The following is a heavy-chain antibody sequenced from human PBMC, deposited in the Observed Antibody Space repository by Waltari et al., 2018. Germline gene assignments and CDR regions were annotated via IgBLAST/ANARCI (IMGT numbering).Heavy chain of an antibody. CDR1: GGSISSYY. CDR2: IYYSGST. CDR3: ARLRYSSSWSDYYYYMDV. Sequence: QVQLQESGPGLVKPSETLSLTCTVSGGSISSYYWSWIRQPPGKGLEWIGYIYYSGSTNYNPSLKSRVTNSVDTSKNQFSLKLSSVTAADTAVYYCARLRYSSSWSDYYYYMDVWGKGTTVIVSS. V-gene: IGHV4-59*01. J-gene: IGHJ6*03. D-gene: IGHD6-13*01.